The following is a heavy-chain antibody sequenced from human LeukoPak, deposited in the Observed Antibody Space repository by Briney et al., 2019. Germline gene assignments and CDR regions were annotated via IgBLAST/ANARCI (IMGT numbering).Heavy chain of an antibody. Sequence: PGGSLRLSCAASGFTFDDYAMHWVGQAPGKGLEWVSGISWNSGSIGYADSVKGRFTISRDNAKNSLYLQMNSLRAEDTALYYCAKGGPYVAAAGTPHYFDYWGQGTLVTVSS. CDR2: ISWNSGSI. CDR3: AKGGPYVAAAGTPHYFDY. D-gene: IGHD6-13*01. J-gene: IGHJ4*02. CDR1: GFTFDDYA. V-gene: IGHV3-9*01.